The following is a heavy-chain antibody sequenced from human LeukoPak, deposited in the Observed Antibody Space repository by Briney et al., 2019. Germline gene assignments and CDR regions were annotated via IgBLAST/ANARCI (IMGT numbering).Heavy chain of an antibody. CDR3: AREGVGRIGDGFDI. J-gene: IGHJ3*02. CDR1: GFTFSSHE. CDR2: ISTSGSRI. V-gene: IGHV3-48*03. D-gene: IGHD1-26*01. Sequence: GGSLRLSCAASGFTFSSHEMNWVRQAPGKGLEWVSYISTSGSRIYHADSVKGRLTISRDNAKNSLSLQMNSLRAEDTAVYYCAREGVGRIGDGFDIWGQGTMVTVSS.